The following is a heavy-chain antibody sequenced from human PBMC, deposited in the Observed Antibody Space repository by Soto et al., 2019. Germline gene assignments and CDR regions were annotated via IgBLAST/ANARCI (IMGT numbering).Heavy chain of an antibody. Sequence: VSVKVSCKASGYRLTRYPVDWVRLATGQRLEWMGWITAGNGNTKYSQKFQGRVTITRDTSASTAYMELSSLKSEYTAVYYCGRGFPLCFDPRGQRSLVTVSS. CDR2: ITAGNGNT. D-gene: IGHD3-3*01. J-gene: IGHJ5*02. V-gene: IGHV1-3*01. CDR3: GRGFPLCFDP. CDR1: GYRLTRYP.